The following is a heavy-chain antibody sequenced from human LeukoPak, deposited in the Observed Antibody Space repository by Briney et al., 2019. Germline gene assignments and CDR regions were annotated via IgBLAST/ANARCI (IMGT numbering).Heavy chain of an antibody. CDR2: ISSSSSYI. CDR1: GFTFSSYS. J-gene: IGHJ4*02. CDR3: AGAPYDSSGYYYY. V-gene: IGHV3-21*01. D-gene: IGHD3-22*01. Sequence: GGSLRLSCAASGFTFSSYSMNWVRQAPGKGREWVSSISSSSSYIYYADSVKGRFTISRDNAKNSLYLQMNSLRAEDTAVYYCAGAPYDSSGYYYYWGQGTLVTVSS.